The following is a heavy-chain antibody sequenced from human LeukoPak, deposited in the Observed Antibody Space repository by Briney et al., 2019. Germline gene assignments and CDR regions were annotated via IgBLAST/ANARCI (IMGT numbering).Heavy chain of an antibody. D-gene: IGHD3-3*01. CDR2: INPNSGGT. V-gene: IGHV1-2*02. Sequence: GASVKVSCKASGYTFTGYYMHWVRQAPGQGLEWMGWINPNSGGTNYAQKFQGRVTMTRDTSISTAYMELSRLRSDDTAVYYCARDLEVTIFGVSKGFDPWGQGTLVTVSS. CDR3: ARDLEVTIFGVSKGFDP. J-gene: IGHJ5*02. CDR1: GYTFTGYY.